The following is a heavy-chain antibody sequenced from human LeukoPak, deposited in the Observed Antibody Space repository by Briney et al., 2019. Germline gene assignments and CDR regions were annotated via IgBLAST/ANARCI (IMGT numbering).Heavy chain of an antibody. CDR1: GFTFSSYS. V-gene: IGHV3-21*01. D-gene: IGHD3-10*01. Sequence: PGGSLRLSCAASGFTFSSYSMNWVRQAPGKGLEWVSSISSSSSYIYYADSVKGRFTISRDNAKNSLYLQMNSLRAEDTAVYYCARDHGSYYGMGVWGQGTTVTVSS. J-gene: IGHJ6*02. CDR2: ISSSSSYI. CDR3: ARDHGSYYGMGV.